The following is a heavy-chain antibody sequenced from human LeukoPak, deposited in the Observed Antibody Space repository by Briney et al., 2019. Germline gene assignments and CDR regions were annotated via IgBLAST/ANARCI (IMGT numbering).Heavy chain of an antibody. V-gene: IGHV1-46*04. J-gene: IGHJ4*02. CDR2: INPSGGST. Sequence: ASVKVSCKASGYTFTSNYMHWVRHAPGQGLEWMGIINPSGGSTRYAQKLRGRVTMTRDTSTSTVYMELSSLRSEDTAVYYCARSYYYDSSGYFDYWGQGTLVTVSS. CDR3: ARSYYYDSSGYFDY. D-gene: IGHD3-22*01. CDR1: GYTFTSNY.